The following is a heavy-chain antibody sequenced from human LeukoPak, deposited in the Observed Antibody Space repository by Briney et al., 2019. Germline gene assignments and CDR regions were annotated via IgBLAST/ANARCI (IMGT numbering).Heavy chain of an antibody. CDR3: ARRGYASGGHAYDS. D-gene: IGHD6-19*01. J-gene: IGHJ4*02. CDR1: GYSITSGYY. CDR2: FFHSGNN. V-gene: IGHV4-38-2*02. Sequence: SETLSLTRTVSGYSITSGYYWACIRQSPGKGLEWIGSFFHSGNNFYNPSLRSRVTISLGTSRNQFSLKLNSVTAADTAVYYCARRGYASGGHAYDSWGQGVLVAVSS.